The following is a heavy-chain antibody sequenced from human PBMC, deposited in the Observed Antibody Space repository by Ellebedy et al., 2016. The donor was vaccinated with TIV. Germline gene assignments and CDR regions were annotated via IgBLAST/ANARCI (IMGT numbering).Heavy chain of an antibody. CDR1: GGTFSSYA. Sequence: ASVKVSXXASGGTFSSYAISWVRQAPGKGLEWMGGFDPEDGETIYAQKFQGRVTMTEDTSTDTAYMELSSLRSEDTAVYYCASPWGSDYYGIDVWGQGTTVTVSS. V-gene: IGHV1-24*01. CDR3: ASPWGSDYYGIDV. J-gene: IGHJ6*02. CDR2: FDPEDGET. D-gene: IGHD7-27*01.